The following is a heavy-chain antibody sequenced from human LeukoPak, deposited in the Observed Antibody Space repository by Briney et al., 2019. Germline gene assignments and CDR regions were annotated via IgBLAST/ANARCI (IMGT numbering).Heavy chain of an antibody. CDR1: GFTVSSNY. Sequence: PGGSLRLSCAASGFTVSSNYMSWVRQAPGKGLEWVSYISSSSSTIYYADSVKGRFTISRANAKNSLYLQMNSLRDEDTAVYYCARDSTQGSYYYYGMDVWGQGTTVTVSS. V-gene: IGHV3-48*02. CDR3: ARDSTQGSYYYYGMDV. CDR2: ISSSSSTI. J-gene: IGHJ6*02.